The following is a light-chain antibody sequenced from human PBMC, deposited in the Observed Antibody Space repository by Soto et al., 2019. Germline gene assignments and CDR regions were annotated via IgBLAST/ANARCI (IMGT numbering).Light chain of an antibody. V-gene: IGKV3-15*01. CDR3: QQYNNWPRGT. Sequence: EIVMTQSPASLSVSPGERATFCCRASQSVSSNLAWYQQKPGQAPRLLIYGASTRATGIPARFSGSGSGTEFTLTISSLQSEDFAVYYCQQYNNWPRGTFGQGTKVDIK. CDR2: GAS. CDR1: QSVSSN. J-gene: IGKJ1*01.